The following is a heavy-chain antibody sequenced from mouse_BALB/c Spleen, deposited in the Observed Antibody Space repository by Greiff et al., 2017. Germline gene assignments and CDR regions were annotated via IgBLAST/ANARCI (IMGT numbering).Heavy chain of an antibody. CDR2: INPSSGYT. CDR1: GYTFTSYT. V-gene: IGHV1-4*01. Sequence: QVQLKQSGAELARPGASVKMSCKASGYTFTSYTMHWVKQRPGQGLEWIGYINPSSGYTNYNQKFKDRATLTADKSSSTAYMQLSSLTSEDSAVYYCERNAATDYWGQGTTLTVSS. CDR3: ERNAATDY. J-gene: IGHJ2*01. D-gene: IGHD1-2*01.